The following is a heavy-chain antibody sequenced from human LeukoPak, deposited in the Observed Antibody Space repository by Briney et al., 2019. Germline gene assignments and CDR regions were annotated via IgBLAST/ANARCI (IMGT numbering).Heavy chain of an antibody. V-gene: IGHV3-30*18. CDR3: AKDRASSWYYFDY. J-gene: IGHJ4*02. D-gene: IGHD6-13*01. CDR2: ISYDGSNK. Sequence: GGSLRLSCAASGFTFSSYGMHWVRQAPGKGLEWVAVISYDGSNKYYADSVKGRFTISRDNSKNTLYLQMNSLRAEDTAVYYCAKDRASSWYYFDYWGQGTLVTVSS. CDR1: GFTFSSYG.